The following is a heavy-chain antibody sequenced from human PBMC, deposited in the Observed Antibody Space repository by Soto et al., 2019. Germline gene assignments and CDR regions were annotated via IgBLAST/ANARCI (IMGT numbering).Heavy chain of an antibody. Sequence: QVQLVQSGAEVKKPESSVKVSCKAPGGTFSTYAISWVRQAPGQGLEWMGGIIPMFGTANYAQRFQDRVTITADESTNTVYMELSSLRSEDTAVYFSASRTQLSLRRINNGYSGWGQGTLVTVSS. V-gene: IGHV1-69*12. CDR3: ASRTQLSLRRINNGYSG. CDR1: GGTFSTYA. D-gene: IGHD3-22*01. CDR2: IIPMFGTA. J-gene: IGHJ4*02.